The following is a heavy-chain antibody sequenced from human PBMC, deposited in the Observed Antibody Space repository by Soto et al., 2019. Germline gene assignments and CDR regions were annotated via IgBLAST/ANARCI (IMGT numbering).Heavy chain of an antibody. CDR2: IYYSGST. CDR1: GGSISSGGYY. CDR3: ARGQVAVAGTWGDSDVFDI. Sequence: SETLSLTCTVSGGSISSGGYYWSWIRQHPGKGLEWIGYIYYSGSTNYNPSLKSRVTISIDTSKNLFSLKLSSVTAADTAVYYCARGQVAVAGTWGDSDVFDIWGQGTMVTVSS. V-gene: IGHV4-61*08. D-gene: IGHD6-19*01. J-gene: IGHJ3*02.